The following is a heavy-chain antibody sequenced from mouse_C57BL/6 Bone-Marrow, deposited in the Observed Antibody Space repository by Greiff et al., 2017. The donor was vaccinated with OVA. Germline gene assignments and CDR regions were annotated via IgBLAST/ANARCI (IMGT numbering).Heavy chain of an antibody. CDR2: VDPYDGGT. Sequence: EVQLQQSGPVLVKPGPSVKISCKASGFTFTDYYMHWVKQSHGKGLEWIGHVDPYDGGTSYNQKFKGKATLTVDTSSSTAYMELNSLTSEDTAVYYCARGSSYAMDYWGQGTSVTVSS. CDR1: GFTFTDYY. J-gene: IGHJ4*01. V-gene: IGHV1-36*01. CDR3: ARGSSYAMDY. D-gene: IGHD1-1*01.